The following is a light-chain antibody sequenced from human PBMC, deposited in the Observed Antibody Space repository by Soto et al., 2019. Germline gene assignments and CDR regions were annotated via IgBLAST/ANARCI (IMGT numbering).Light chain of an antibody. CDR2: EVS. V-gene: IGLV2-14*01. CDR3: SSYTSSTVV. CDR1: SSDVGGYNY. J-gene: IGLJ2*01. Sequence: QSALTQPASVSGSPGQSITISCTGTSSDVGGYNYVSWYQQHPGKAPKLMIYEVSNRPSGVSNRFSGSKSGNTASLTISWLQAEDEADYYCSSYTSSTVVFGGGTKVTVL.